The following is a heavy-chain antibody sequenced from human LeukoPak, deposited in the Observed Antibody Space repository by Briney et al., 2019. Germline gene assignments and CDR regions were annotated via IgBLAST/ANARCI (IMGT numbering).Heavy chain of an antibody. CDR1: GGSISSYY. CDR2: IYTSGST. CDR3: ARDLWHYYDSLDAFDI. J-gene: IGHJ3*02. Sequence: PSETLSLTCTVSGGSISSYYWSWLRQPAGKGLEWIGRIYTSGSTNYNPSLKSRVTMSVDTSKNQFSPKLSSVTAADTAVYYCARDLWHYYDSLDAFDIWSQGTMVTVSS. D-gene: IGHD3-22*01. V-gene: IGHV4-4*07.